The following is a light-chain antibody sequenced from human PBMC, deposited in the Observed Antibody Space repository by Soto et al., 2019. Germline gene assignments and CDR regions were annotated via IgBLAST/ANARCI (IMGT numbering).Light chain of an antibody. CDR1: QSIRTY. CDR3: QQTYSNPRT. Sequence: DIRMTQSPSSLSASVGDRVTITCRASQSIRTYLNWYQQKPGKAPKFLIYAASTLQSGVPSRFSGSGSGTDFTLTISSLQPEDFATYYCQQTYSNPRTFGQGTRVEI. CDR2: AAS. V-gene: IGKV1-39*01. J-gene: IGKJ1*01.